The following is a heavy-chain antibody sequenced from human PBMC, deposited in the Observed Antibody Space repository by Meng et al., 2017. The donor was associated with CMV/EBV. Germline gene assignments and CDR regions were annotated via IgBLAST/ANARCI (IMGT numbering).Heavy chain of an antibody. CDR3: TRHQFAYCGGDCSGDDAFDI. D-gene: IGHD2-21*01. Sequence: LSLTCAASGFTFSGSAMHWVRQASGKGLEWVGRIRSKANSYATAYAASVKGRFTISRDDSKNTAYLQMNSLKTEDTAVYYCTRHQFAYCGGDCSGDDAFDIWGQGTMVTVSS. CDR2: IRSKANSYAT. CDR1: GFTFSGSA. J-gene: IGHJ3*02. V-gene: IGHV3-73*01.